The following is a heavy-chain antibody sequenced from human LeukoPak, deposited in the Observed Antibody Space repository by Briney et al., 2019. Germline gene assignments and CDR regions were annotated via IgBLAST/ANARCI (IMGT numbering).Heavy chain of an antibody. D-gene: IGHD3-9*01. J-gene: IGHJ6*04. CDR1: GYTFTSYA. CDR2: INAGNGNT. CDR3: ARVGYDILTGYYRYGMDV. V-gene: IGHV1-3*01. Sequence: ASVKVSCKASGYTFTSYAMHWVRQAPGQRLEWMGWINAGNGNTKYSQKFQGRVTITRDTSASTAYMELSSLRSEDTAVYYCARVGYDILTGYYRYGMDVWCKGTTVIVSS.